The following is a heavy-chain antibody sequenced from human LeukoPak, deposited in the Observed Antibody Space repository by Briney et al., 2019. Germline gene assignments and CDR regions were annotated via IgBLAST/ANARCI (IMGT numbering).Heavy chain of an antibody. D-gene: IGHD4-11*01. CDR3: ARVYYSNRTFDP. J-gene: IGHJ5*02. CDR2: INSDGSST. Sequence: GGSLSLSCAASGFTLDDYAMHWVRQAPGKGLVWVSRINSDGSSTSYADSVKGRFSISRDNAKNTLYLQMNSLRAEDTAVYYCARVYYSNRTFDPWGQGTLVTVSS. CDR1: GFTLDDYA. V-gene: IGHV3-74*01.